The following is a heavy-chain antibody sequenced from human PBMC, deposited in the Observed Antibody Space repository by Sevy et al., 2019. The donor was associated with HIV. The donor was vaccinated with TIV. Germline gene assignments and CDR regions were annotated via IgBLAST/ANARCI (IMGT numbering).Heavy chain of an antibody. CDR3: AGDYSSGWFGELFRNYYYGMDV. CDR2: IYHSGST. Sequence: SETLSLTCTVSGYSISSGYYWGWIRHPPGKGLKWIGSIYHSGSTYYNPSLKSRVTLSVDTSKNQFSLKLSSVTAADTAVYYCAGDYSSGWFGELFRNYYYGMDVWGQGTTVTVSS. J-gene: IGHJ6*02. D-gene: IGHD3-10*01. V-gene: IGHV4-38-2*02. CDR1: GYSISSGYY.